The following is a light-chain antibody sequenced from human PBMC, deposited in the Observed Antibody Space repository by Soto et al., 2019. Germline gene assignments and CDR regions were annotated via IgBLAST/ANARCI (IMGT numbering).Light chain of an antibody. Sequence: DIVMTQSPDSLAVSLGERAAINCKSSQSVLSSSNNLNYLAWYQQKPGQPPKLLIYWASTRESGVPDRFSGSGSGTDFTLTISNLQPEDFATYFCQQLYSDPLTFGGGTTVEF. J-gene: IGKJ4*01. CDR1: QSVLSSSNNLNY. V-gene: IGKV4-1*01. CDR3: QQLYSDPLT. CDR2: WAS.